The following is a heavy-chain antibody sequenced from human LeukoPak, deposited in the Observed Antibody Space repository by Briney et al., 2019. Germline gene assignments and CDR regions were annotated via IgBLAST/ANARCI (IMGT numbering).Heavy chain of an antibody. J-gene: IGHJ3*02. D-gene: IGHD3-22*01. CDR3: ARDAFNYYDSIYAFDI. Sequence: GGSLRLSCAASGFTFSSYNMNCVRQAPGKGLEWVTFISSSSSYIYYADSVKGRFTISRDNAKNSLYLQMNSLRAEDTAVYFCARDAFNYYDSIYAFDIWGQGTMVTVSS. CDR1: GFTFSSYN. V-gene: IGHV3-21*01. CDR2: ISSSSSYI.